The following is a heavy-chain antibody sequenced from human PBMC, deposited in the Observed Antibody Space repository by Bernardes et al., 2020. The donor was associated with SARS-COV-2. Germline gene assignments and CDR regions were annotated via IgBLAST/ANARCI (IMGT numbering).Heavy chain of an antibody. CDR3: SREPPTPTITASGPLYGMDV. V-gene: IGHV4-4*07. D-gene: IGHD6-13*01. CDR2: IYASGST. J-gene: IGHJ6*02. CDR1: GGSISSFY. Sequence: SETLSLTCTVSGGSISSFYWSWIRQPAGKGLEWIGRIYASGSTNYNPSLKSRVTMSVDTSKNQFSLKLISLTAAYTAVYYCSREPPTPTITASGPLYGMDVWGQGTTVTVSS.